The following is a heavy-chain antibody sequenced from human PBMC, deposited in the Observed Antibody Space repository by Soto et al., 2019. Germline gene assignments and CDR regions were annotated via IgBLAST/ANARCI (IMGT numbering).Heavy chain of an antibody. J-gene: IGHJ4*02. CDR3: TTPITMVRGVIAIDY. D-gene: IGHD3-10*01. V-gene: IGHV3-15*01. CDR2: IKSKTDGGTT. Sequence: GGSLRLSCAASGFTFSNAWMSWVRQAPGKGLEWVGRIKSKTDGGTTDYAAPVKGRFTISRDDSKNTLYLQMNSLKTEDTAVYYCTTPITMVRGVIAIDYWGQGTLVTV. CDR1: GFTFSNAW.